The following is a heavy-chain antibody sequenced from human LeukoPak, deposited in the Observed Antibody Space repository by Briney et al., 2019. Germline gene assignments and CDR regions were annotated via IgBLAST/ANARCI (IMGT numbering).Heavy chain of an antibody. D-gene: IGHD3-22*01. CDR2: ISAYNGNT. Sequence: GASVKVSYTASGYTFTIYGISWVRQAPGQGIEWMGWISAYNGNTHYAQKLQGRVTMTTDTSTSTVYMELRSLRSDDTAVYYCARGSPPRRNYDSRGYYSYYFDYWGQGTLVTVSS. CDR3: ARGSPPRRNYDSRGYYSYYFDY. CDR1: GYTFTIYG. J-gene: IGHJ4*02. V-gene: IGHV1-18*01.